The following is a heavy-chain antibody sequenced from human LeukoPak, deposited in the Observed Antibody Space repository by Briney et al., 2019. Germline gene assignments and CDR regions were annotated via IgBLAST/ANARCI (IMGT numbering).Heavy chain of an antibody. CDR2: ISAYNGNT. V-gene: IGHV1-18*01. J-gene: IGHJ6*03. CDR1: GYTFTSYG. D-gene: IGHD3-10*02. CDR3: ARVMFGELGSYYYYYMDV. Sequence: GASVKVSCKASGYTFTSYGISWVRQAPGRGLEWMGWISAYNGNTNYAQKLQGRVTMTTDTSTSTAYMELRSLRSDDTAVYYCARVMFGELGSYYYYYMDVWGKGTTVTISS.